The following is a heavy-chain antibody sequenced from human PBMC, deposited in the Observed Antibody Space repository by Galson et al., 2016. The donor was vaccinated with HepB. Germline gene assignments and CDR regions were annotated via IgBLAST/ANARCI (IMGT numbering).Heavy chain of an antibody. CDR3: ARDLSGYSDY. D-gene: IGHD5-12*01. Sequence: SLRLSCAASGYTFSFYAIHWVRQVPGKGLVWVSRINEDGRTTNYADSVEGRFTISRDNAKNTLYLQMNSLRVEDTAMYYCARDLSGYSDYWGQGTLVTVSS. CDR1: GYTFSFYA. J-gene: IGHJ4*02. V-gene: IGHV3-74*01. CDR2: INEDGRTT.